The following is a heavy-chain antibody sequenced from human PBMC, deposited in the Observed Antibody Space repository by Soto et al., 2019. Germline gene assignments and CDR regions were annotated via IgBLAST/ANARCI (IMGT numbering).Heavy chain of an antibody. J-gene: IGHJ4*02. CDR3: ARGVACGHFDS. CDR1: GGSINRGGYY. V-gene: IGHV4-31*03. Sequence: QVQLQESGPGLVKPSQTLSLTCTVPGGSINRGGYYWSWVRQHPGKGLEWIGYIYYSGTTYYNPSLESRITISIDTSRSQFSLRLNSVTAADTAVYYCARGVACGHFDSWGQGTLVAVSS. CDR2: IYYSGTT.